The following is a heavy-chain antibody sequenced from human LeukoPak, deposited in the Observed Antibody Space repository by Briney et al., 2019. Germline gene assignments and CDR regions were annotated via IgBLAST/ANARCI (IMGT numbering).Heavy chain of an antibody. J-gene: IGHJ5*02. CDR2: IWYDGSKR. V-gene: IGHV3-33*01. D-gene: IGHD3-10*01. CDR3: ARASTVRGVGRFDP. Sequence: QPGGSLRLSCAASGFTFSTYGMHWVRQAPGKGLEWVAVIWYDGSKRYYADFVKGRFTISRDNSNNTMYLEMNSLRDEDTAVYYCARASTVRGVGRFDPWGQGTLVTVSS. CDR1: GFTFSTYG.